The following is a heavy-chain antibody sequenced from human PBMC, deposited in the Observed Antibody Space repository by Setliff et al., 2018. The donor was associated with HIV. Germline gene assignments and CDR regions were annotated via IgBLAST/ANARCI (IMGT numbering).Heavy chain of an antibody. CDR3: ARSVIGYYYYGMDV. Sequence: PGGPLRLSCAASGFMFGVDWMSWVRQTPGKGLVWVSRINSDGSITDYADSVKGRFTTSRDNAKNTLYLQMNSLRAEDTAVYYCARSVIGYYYYGMDVWGQGTTVTVSS. J-gene: IGHJ6*02. CDR1: GFMFGVDW. CDR2: INSDGSIT. D-gene: IGHD3-10*01. V-gene: IGHV3-74*01.